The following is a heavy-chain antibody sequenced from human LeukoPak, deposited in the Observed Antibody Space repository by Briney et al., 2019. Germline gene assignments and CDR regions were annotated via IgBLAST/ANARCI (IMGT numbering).Heavy chain of an antibody. Sequence: SETLSLTCTVSGGSITTTDYQWVWIRQAPGKGLEWIGNLYYSGSTSYNPSLKSRVTVSVDTSNNQFSLKLNSVTAADTAVYYCARLRNYSTGWYRGTFDIWGQGTMVTVSS. CDR3: ARLRNYSTGWYRGTFDI. CDR2: LYYSGST. V-gene: IGHV4-39*01. D-gene: IGHD6-19*01. CDR1: GGSITTTDYQ. J-gene: IGHJ3*02.